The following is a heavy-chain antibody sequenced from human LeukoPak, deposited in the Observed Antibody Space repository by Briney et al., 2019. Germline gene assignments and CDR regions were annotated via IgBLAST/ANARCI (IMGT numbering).Heavy chain of an antibody. D-gene: IGHD2-15*01. J-gene: IGHJ4*02. Sequence: GGSLRLSCSASGFTFTNAWMNWVRQAPGKGLEWVSTSDYSTYYADSVKGRFTISRDNSKNTLYLQMNSLRAEDTAVYYCASRDLCSGGTCYGLRYWGQGTLVTVSS. CDR3: ASRDLCSGGTCYGLRY. CDR2: SDYST. CDR1: GFTFTNAW. V-gene: IGHV3-23*01.